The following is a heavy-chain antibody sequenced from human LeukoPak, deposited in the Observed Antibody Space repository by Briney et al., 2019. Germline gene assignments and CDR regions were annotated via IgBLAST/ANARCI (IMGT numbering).Heavy chain of an antibody. D-gene: IGHD3-3*01. Sequence: ASVTVSFTCSVYTFTIYAISWVRQAPGQGREWMGWISAYNGNTNYAQKFQGRGTMTTEKSTSTAYMELRSLRSDDTAVYYCARADDWYLFDYWGQGTLVTVSS. V-gene: IGHV1-18*01. CDR2: ISAYNGNT. CDR3: ARADDWYLFDY. CDR1: VYTFTIYA. J-gene: IGHJ4*02.